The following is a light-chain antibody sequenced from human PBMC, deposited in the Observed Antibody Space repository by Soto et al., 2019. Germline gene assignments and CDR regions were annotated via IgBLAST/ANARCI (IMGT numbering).Light chain of an antibody. CDR2: EGS. CDR1: SSDVGSYNL. J-gene: IGLJ2*01. Sequence: QSALTQPASVSGSPGQSITITCTGISSDVGSYNLVSWYQQHPGKAPKLMIYEGSKRPSGVSYRFSGSKSGNTASLTISGLQPEDEAYYYCCSYAGSVLFGGGTKLTVL. CDR3: CSYAGSVL. V-gene: IGLV2-23*01.